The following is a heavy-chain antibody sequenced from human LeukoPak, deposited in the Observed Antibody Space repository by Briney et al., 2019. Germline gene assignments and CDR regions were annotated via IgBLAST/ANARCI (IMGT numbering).Heavy chain of an antibody. CDR3: ARAGTSLFGEGYGRFYYYYGMDV. J-gene: IGHJ6*02. D-gene: IGHD3-10*01. Sequence: SETLSLTCAVYGGSFSGYYWSWIRQPPGKGLEWIGEINHSGSTNYNPSLKSRVTISVDTSKNQFSLKLSSVTAADTAVYYCARAGTSLFGEGYGRFYYYYGMDVWGQGTTVTVSS. V-gene: IGHV4-34*01. CDR2: INHSGST. CDR1: GGSFSGYY.